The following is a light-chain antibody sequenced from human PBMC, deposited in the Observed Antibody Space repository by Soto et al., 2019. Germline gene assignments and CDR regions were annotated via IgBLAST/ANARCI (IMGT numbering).Light chain of an antibody. Sequence: ILSMPYPGTLPSPPVPIATLSCRASQSFSSHFLAWYQQKPGQAPRLLIHGTSSRATGIPDRFSGSGSGTDFTLTISSLEPEDFAVYYCQQRMKRITFGQGTRLEI. CDR2: GTS. J-gene: IGKJ5*01. CDR3: QQRMKRIT. CDR1: QSFSSHF. V-gene: IGKV3D-20*02.